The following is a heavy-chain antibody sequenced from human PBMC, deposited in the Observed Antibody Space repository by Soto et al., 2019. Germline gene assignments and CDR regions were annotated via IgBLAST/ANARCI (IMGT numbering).Heavy chain of an antibody. J-gene: IGHJ2*01. CDR1: GGSISSSSYY. CDR3: ARLNYGDYEWYFDL. CDR2: IYYSGST. Sequence: SETLSLTCTVSGGSISSSSYYWGWIRQPPEKGLEWIGSIYYSGSTYYNPSLKSRVTISVDTSKNQFSLKLSSVTAADTAVYYCARLNYGDYEWYFDLWGRGTLVTVS. V-gene: IGHV4-39*01. D-gene: IGHD4-17*01.